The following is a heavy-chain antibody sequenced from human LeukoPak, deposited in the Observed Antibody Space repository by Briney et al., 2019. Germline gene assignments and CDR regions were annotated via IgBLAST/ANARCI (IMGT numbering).Heavy chain of an antibody. CDR3: ARGIYDILTGCSDAFDI. Sequence: ASVKVSCKASGYTFTSYDINWVRQATGQGLEWMGWMNPNSGNTGYAQKFQGRVTMTRNTSISTAYMELSSLRSEDTAVYYCARGIYDILTGCSDAFDIWGQGTMVTVSS. V-gene: IGHV1-8*01. D-gene: IGHD3-9*01. J-gene: IGHJ3*02. CDR1: GYTFTSYD. CDR2: MNPNSGNT.